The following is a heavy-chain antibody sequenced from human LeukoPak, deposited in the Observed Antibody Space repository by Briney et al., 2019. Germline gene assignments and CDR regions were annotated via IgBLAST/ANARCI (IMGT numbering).Heavy chain of an antibody. CDR3: ARVADYSPGLTYIPY. D-gene: IGHD1-26*01. J-gene: IGHJ4*02. CDR1: GYPFTGYY. Sequence: GASVTVSCKASGYPFTGYYMHWVRQAPGQGLEWMGWINPNSGGTNYVQKFQGRVTMTRDTSISTAYMELSRLRSDDTAVYYCARVADYSPGLTYIPYWGQGTLVTVSS. V-gene: IGHV1-2*02. CDR2: INPNSGGT.